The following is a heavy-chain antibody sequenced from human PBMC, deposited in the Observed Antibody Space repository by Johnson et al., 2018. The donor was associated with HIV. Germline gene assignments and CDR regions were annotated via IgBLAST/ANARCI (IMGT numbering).Heavy chain of an antibody. CDR2: IKQDGSEK. V-gene: IGHV3-7*02. D-gene: IGHD3-3*01. J-gene: IGHJ3*01. CDR3: ASGVHTFGVEATPRGFFDL. Sequence: VQVVESGGGLVQPGGSLRLSCAASGFTFSSYWMSWVRQAPGKGLEWVANIKQDGSEKYYVDSVKGRFTISRDNAKNKVFLQLSNVRPDDTAMYYCASGVHTFGVEATPRGFFDLWGQGTMVTVSS. CDR1: GFTFSSYW.